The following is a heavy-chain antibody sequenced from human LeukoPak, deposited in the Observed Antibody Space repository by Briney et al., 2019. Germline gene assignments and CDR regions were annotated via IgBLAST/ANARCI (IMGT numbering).Heavy chain of an antibody. CDR3: ARDRPNILGLDP. J-gene: IGHJ5*02. D-gene: IGHD2/OR15-2a*01. CDR1: GFTFSTYS. Sequence: GGSLRLSCAASGFTFSTYSMNWVRQAPGKGLEWVSYISSSSSVIYYADSVKGRFTISRDNAKNSLYLQMNSLRDEDTAVYYCARDRPNILGLDPWGQGTLVTVSS. CDR2: ISSSSSVI. V-gene: IGHV3-48*02.